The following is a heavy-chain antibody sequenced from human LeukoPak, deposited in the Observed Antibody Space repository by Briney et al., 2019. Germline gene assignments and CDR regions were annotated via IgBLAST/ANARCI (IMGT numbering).Heavy chain of an antibody. V-gene: IGHV3-30*18. CDR3: AKDNGIAAIEGFGNGMDV. Sequence: GKSLRLSCAASGFTFSTYGMNWVRQAPGKGLEWVATISYDGRNKYYPDSVKGRFTISRDNSKNTLYLQLNSLRTEDTAVYYCAKDNGIAAIEGFGNGMDVWGQGATVTVSS. CDR1: GFTFSTYG. D-gene: IGHD6-25*01. CDR2: ISYDGRNK. J-gene: IGHJ6*02.